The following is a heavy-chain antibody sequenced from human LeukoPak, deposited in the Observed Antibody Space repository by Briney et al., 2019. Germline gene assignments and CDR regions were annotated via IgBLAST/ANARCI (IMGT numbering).Heavy chain of an antibody. V-gene: IGHV3-48*03. CDR3: ARVGRYSSGWYEDY. J-gene: IGHJ4*02. CDR1: GFTFSSYE. D-gene: IGHD6-19*01. Sequence: PGGSLRLSCTASGFTFSSYEMNWLRQAPGKGLEWISYISTSCSTIYYADSVKGRVTISRDNAKNSLYLQMNSLRSDDTAVYYCARVGRYSSGWYEDYWGQGTLVTVSS. CDR2: ISTSCSTI.